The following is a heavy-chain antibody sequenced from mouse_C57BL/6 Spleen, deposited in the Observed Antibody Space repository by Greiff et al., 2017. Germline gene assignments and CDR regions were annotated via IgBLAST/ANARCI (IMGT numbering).Heavy chain of an antibody. CDR1: GFTFSDYG. CDR3: ARSRQLSAMDY. D-gene: IGHD3-2*02. V-gene: IGHV5-17*01. CDR2: ISSGSSTI. J-gene: IGHJ4*01. Sequence: EVKVVESGGGLVKPGGSLKLSCAASGFTFSDYGMHWVRQAPEKGLEWVAYISSGSSTIYYADTVKGRFTISRDNAKNTLFLQMTSLRSEDTAMYYCARSRQLSAMDYWGQGTSVTVSS.